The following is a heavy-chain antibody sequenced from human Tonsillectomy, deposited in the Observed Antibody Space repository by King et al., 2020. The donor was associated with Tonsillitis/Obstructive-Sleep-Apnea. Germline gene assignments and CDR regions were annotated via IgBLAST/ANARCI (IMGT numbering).Heavy chain of an antibody. CDR2: ISWNSDRI. CDR3: VIDMGSSPWGFEY. D-gene: IGHD6-6*01. V-gene: IGHV3-9*01. CDR1: GFTFDDYA. Sequence: VQLVQSGGGLVQPGRSLRLSCAVSGFTFDDYAMHWVRQAPGKGLEWVSSISWNSDRIGCADSVKGRFTISRDNAKNSLYLQMNSLRAEDTALYYCVIDMGSSPWGFEYWGQGTLVTVSS. J-gene: IGHJ4*02.